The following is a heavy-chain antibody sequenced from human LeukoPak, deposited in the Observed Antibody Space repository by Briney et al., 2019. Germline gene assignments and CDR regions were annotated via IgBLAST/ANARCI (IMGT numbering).Heavy chain of an antibody. CDR2: IDSDGGST. J-gene: IGHJ4*02. Sequence: GGSLRLSCAASGFTFSSYWMHWVRQSPGKGLVWVSRIDSDGGSTTYADSVKGRFTISRDNAKNSLYLQMDSLRAEDTAVYYCARDLNYGDYWGQGTLVTVSS. CDR3: ARDLNYGDY. V-gene: IGHV3-74*01. CDR1: GFTFSSYW.